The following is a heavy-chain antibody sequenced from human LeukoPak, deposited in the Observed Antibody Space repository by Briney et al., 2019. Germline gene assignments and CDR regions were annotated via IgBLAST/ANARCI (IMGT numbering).Heavy chain of an antibody. CDR1: GFTFDDYA. CDR3: AKSKFRYFDY. Sequence: PGRSLRLSCTASGFTFDDYAMHWVRQAPGKGLEWVSLISGDGGSTYYADSVKGRFTISRDNSKNSLYLQMNSLRTEDTALYYCAKSKFRYFDYWGQGTLVTVSS. CDR2: ISGDGGST. V-gene: IGHV3-43*02. J-gene: IGHJ4*02. D-gene: IGHD2-21*01.